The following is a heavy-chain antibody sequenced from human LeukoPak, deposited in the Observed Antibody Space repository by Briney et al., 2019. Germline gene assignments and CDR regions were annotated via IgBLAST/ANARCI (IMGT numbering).Heavy chain of an antibody. D-gene: IGHD2-2*01. CDR1: GFSFSDSA. Sequence: GGSLRLSCVASGFSFSDSAIHWVRQASGKGLEWVGRIRNRANNYATTSAASVRGRFTISRDESKNTAYLHMDSLRSEDTAVYYCARDPGTIYNVINYHMDVWGKGTTVTVSS. J-gene: IGHJ6*03. CDR3: ARDPGTIYNVINYHMDV. CDR2: IRNRANNYAT. V-gene: IGHV3-73*01.